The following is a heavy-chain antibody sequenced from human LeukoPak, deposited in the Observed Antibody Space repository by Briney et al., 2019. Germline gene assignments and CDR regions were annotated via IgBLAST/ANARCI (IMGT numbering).Heavy chain of an antibody. D-gene: IGHD5-18*01. V-gene: IGHV1-2*02. CDR2: INPNSGGT. CDR1: GGTFSSYA. CDR3: ARGCDVDTAMVSPYYYYMDV. J-gene: IGHJ6*03. Sequence: ASVKVSCKASGGTFSSYAISWVRQAPGQGLEWMGWINPNSGGTNYAQKFQGRVTMTRDTSISTAYMELSRLRSDDTAVYYCARGCDVDTAMVSPYYYYMDVWGKGTTVTVSS.